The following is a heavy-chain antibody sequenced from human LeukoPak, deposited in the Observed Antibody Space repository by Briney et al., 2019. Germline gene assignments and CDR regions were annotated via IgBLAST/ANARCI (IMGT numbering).Heavy chain of an antibody. CDR2: MNPISGNT. CDR1: GYTFTSYD. CDR3: AGGEAYYYYMDV. Sequence: ASVKVSCKASGYTFTSYDINWVRQATGQGLEWMGWMNPISGNTGYAQKFQGRVTMTRNTSTSTAYMEMSSLRSEDTAVYYCAGGEAYYYYMDVWDKGTTVTVSS. V-gene: IGHV1-8*01. J-gene: IGHJ6*03.